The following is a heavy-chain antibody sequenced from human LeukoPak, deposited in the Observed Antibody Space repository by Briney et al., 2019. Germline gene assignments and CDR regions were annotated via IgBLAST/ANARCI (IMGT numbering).Heavy chain of an antibody. CDR3: ARGLTMIAL. CDR2: ISSSGSTI. CDR1: GFIVSSNY. V-gene: IGHV3-48*03. Sequence: GGSLRLSCAVSGFIVSSNYMNWVRQAPGKGLEWVSYISSSGSTIYYADSVKGRFTISRDNAKNSLYLQMNSLRAEDTAVYYCARGLTMIALGGQGTLVTVSS. J-gene: IGHJ4*02. D-gene: IGHD3-22*01.